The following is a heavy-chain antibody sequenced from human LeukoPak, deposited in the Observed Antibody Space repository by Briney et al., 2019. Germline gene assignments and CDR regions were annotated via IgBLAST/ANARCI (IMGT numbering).Heavy chain of an antibody. Sequence: GGSLRLSCAASGFPFSSYAMSWVRQAPGKGLEWVSGISGSGGSTYYADSVKGGFTISRDNSKNTLYLQMNSLRVEDTAVYYCARDVGGFFDYWGQGILVTVSS. J-gene: IGHJ4*02. CDR1: GFPFSSYA. CDR2: ISGSGGST. CDR3: ARDVGGFFDY. D-gene: IGHD2-15*01. V-gene: IGHV3-23*01.